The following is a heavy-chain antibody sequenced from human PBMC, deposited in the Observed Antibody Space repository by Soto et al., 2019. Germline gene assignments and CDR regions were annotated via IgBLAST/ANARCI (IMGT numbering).Heavy chain of an antibody. J-gene: IGHJ6*02. CDR2: ISAYNGNT. CDR1: GYTFTSYG. V-gene: IGHV1-18*01. Sequence: QVQLVQSGAEVKKPGASVKVSCKASGYTFTSYGISWVRQAPGQGLEWMGWISAYNGNTNYAQKLQGRVTMTTDTSTRTAYLELRSLRSDETAVYSCARDLYGSVSYYPYYYYYYGMDVWGQGTTVTVSS. CDR3: ARDLYGSVSYYPYYYYYYGMDV. D-gene: IGHD3-10*01.